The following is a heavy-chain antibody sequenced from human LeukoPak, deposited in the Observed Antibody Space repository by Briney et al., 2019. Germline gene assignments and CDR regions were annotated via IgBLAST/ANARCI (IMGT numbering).Heavy chain of an antibody. D-gene: IGHD2-2*01. CDR3: AKSSDVIVLPASMWFDP. J-gene: IGHJ5*02. Sequence: PGGSLRLSCAASGFTFSPYAMSWVRQAPGNGLEWVSLISGTGTNTYYAASVKGRFTISRDNSKSTLYLQMNSLSAEDTAVYHCAKSSDVIVLPASMWFDPWGQGTLVTVSS. CDR1: GFTFSPYA. CDR2: ISGTGTNT. V-gene: IGHV3-23*01.